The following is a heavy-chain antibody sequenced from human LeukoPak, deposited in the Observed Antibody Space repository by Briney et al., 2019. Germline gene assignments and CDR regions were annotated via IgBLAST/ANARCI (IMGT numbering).Heavy chain of an antibody. CDR2: ITSSNNYI. V-gene: IGHV3-21*01. Sequence: GGSLGSSWEGLGLTLRTISMNWVGKAPGKGLEGVSSITSSNNYIYYADSMKGRFTISRDNAKNSLYLQMDSLEAEDTAVYYCARDAYGSWYIDFWGQGSLVTVSS. D-gene: IGHD6-13*01. J-gene: IGHJ4*02. CDR1: GLTLRTIS. CDR3: ARDAYGSWYIDF.